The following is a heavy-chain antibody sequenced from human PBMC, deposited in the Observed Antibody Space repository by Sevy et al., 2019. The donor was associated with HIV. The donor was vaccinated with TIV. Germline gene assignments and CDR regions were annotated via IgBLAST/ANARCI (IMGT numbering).Heavy chain of an antibody. D-gene: IGHD3-22*01. CDR3: ARDYYDSSGYYYGGGLDY. CDR2: ISSSGSTI. J-gene: IGHJ4*02. V-gene: IGHV3-11*01. CDR1: GFTFSDYY. Sequence: GGSLRLSCAASGFTFSDYYMSWIRQAPGKGLEWVSYISSSGSTIYYADSVKGRFTISRDNAKNSLYLQMNSLRAEDAAVYYCARDYYDSSGYYYGGGLDYWGQGTLVTVSS.